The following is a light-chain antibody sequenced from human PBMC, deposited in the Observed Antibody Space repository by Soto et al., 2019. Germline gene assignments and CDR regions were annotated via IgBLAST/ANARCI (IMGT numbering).Light chain of an antibody. CDR3: MQGTHWPIT. V-gene: IGKV2-30*02. CDR1: QSLVHSDGIAY. Sequence: DVVMTQSPLSLPVTLGQPASISCRSNQSLVHSDGIAYFSWFQXRQGRSPRRXIYKASNRDSGVPARFSGSGSGTDLAMKISRVEAEDVGVYDGMQGTHWPITFGQGTRLEIK. CDR2: KAS. J-gene: IGKJ5*01.